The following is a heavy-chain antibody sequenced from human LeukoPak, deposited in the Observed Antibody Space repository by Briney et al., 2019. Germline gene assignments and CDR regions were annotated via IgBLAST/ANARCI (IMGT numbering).Heavy chain of an antibody. V-gene: IGHV3-21*01. J-gene: IGHJ4*02. CDR2: ISSSSYI. Sequence: GGSLRLSCAASGFTFSSYSMNWVRQAPGRGLEWVSSISSSSYIYYADSVKGRFTISRDNAKNSLYLQMNSLRAEDTAVYYCAKDSSTSGNFDYWGQGTLVTVSS. D-gene: IGHD2-2*01. CDR1: GFTFSSYS. CDR3: AKDSSTSGNFDY.